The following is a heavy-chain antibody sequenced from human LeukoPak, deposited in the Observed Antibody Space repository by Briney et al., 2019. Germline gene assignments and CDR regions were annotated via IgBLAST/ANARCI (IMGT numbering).Heavy chain of an antibody. V-gene: IGHV3-48*03. J-gene: IGHJ3*02. D-gene: IGHD6-13*01. CDR2: ISSSGSTI. CDR3: ASSIAAAGAWNI. Sequence: GGSLRLSCAASGFTFSSYEMNWVRQAPGKGLEWVSYISSSGSTIYCADSVKGRFTISRDNAKNSLYLQMNSLRAEDTAVYYCASSIAAAGAWNIWGQGTMVTVSS. CDR1: GFTFSSYE.